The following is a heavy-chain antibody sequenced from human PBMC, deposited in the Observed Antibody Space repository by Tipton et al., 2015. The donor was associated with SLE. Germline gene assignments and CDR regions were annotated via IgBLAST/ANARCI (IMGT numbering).Heavy chain of an antibody. CDR3: ARDFSYRPMVQGRYDAFDI. CDR2: IHYSGST. J-gene: IGHJ3*02. V-gene: IGHV4-31*03. Sequence: TLSLTCTVSGGSVSSDGDYWSWIRQHPGKGLEWIGHIHYSGSTYYKPSLKSRVSISVDTSKNQFSLKLTSVTAADTAVYYCARDFSYRPMVQGRYDAFDIWGQGTMVTVSS. CDR1: GGSVSSDGDY. D-gene: IGHD3-10*01.